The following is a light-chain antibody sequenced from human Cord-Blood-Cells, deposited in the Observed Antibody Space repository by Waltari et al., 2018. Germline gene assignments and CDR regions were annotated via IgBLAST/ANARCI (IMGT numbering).Light chain of an antibody. Sequence: QSSLTQPASVSGSPGQSIPISCTGTSSDVGGYNYVSWYQQHPGKAPKLMIYDVSKRPSGVSNRLSGSKSGNTASLTISGLQAEDEADYYCSSYTSSSTFEVFGGGTKLTVL. CDR2: DVS. J-gene: IGLJ3*02. CDR1: SSDVGGYNY. V-gene: IGLV2-14*01. CDR3: SSYTSSSTFEV.